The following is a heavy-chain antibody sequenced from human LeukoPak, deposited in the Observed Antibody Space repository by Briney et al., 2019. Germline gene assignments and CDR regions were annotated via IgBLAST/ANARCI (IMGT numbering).Heavy chain of an antibody. CDR2: IYYSGTT. CDR3: ARYEENSGWYSYYFDY. Sequence: SETLSLTCTVSGGSISSSSYYWGWIRQPPGKGREGIGSIYYSGTTYYNPSLKSRVTISVDTSKNQFSLKLSSVTAADTAVYYCARYEENSGWYSYYFDYWGQGTLVTVSS. J-gene: IGHJ4*02. CDR1: GGSISSSSYY. D-gene: IGHD6-19*01. V-gene: IGHV4-39*01.